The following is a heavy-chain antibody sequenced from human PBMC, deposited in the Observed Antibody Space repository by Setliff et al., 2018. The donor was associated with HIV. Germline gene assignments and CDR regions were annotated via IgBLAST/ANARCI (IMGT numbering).Heavy chain of an antibody. V-gene: IGHV3-23*01. J-gene: IGHJ4*02. CDR2: ITTSGGST. CDR1: VFTFNNHA. D-gene: IGHD3-16*01. Sequence: PGGSLRLSCAGAVFTFNNHAMTWVRQAPGEGLEWVSTITTSGGSTYYADSVRGRFTISSDNSKNTLYLQMKRLRAEDTAVYYCATGDHGWGGYFDYWGQGTLVTVSS. CDR3: ATGDHGWGGYFDY.